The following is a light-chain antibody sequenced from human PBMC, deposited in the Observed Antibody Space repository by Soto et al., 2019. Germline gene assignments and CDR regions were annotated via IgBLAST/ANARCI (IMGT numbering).Light chain of an antibody. J-gene: IGLJ1*01. CDR1: SSNIGAGYD. CDR3: TSYTGSNNLYV. CDR2: GNS. V-gene: IGLV1-40*01. Sequence: QSVLTQPPSVSGAPGQRVTISCTGSSSNIGAGYDVHWYQQLPGTAPKLLIYGNSNRPSGVPDRFSGSKSGTSASLAITGLQAEDEADYYCTSYTGSNNLYVFGTGTKVTVL.